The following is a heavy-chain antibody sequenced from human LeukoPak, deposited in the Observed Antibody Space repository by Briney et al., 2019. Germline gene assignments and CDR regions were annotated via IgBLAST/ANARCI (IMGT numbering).Heavy chain of an antibody. D-gene: IGHD3-3*01. V-gene: IGHV4-59*01. CDR3: ARGGYYDFWSGPNPFDY. CDR2: IYYSGST. CDR1: GGSISSYY. Sequence: SETLSLTCTVSGGSISSYYWSWIRQPPGKGLEWIGYIYYSGSTNYNPSLKSRVTISVDTSKNRFSLKLSSVTAADTAVYYCARGGYYDFWSGPNPFDYWGQGTLVTVSS. J-gene: IGHJ4*02.